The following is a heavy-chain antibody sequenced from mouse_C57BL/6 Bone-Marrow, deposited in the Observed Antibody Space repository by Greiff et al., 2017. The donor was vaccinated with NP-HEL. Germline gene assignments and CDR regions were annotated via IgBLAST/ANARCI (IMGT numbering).Heavy chain of an antibody. CDR2: IYPRSGNT. D-gene: IGHD1-1*01. J-gene: IGHJ3*01. V-gene: IGHV1-81*01. Sequence: QVQLQQSGAELARPGASVKLSCKASGYTFTSYGISWVKQRPGQGLEWIGEIYPRSGNTYYNEKFKGKATLTADKSSSTAYMELSSLTSEDSAAYVCASTPSSDYCSSYVWFAYWGQGTLVTVSA. CDR1: GYTFTSYG. CDR3: ASTPSSDYCSSYVWFAY.